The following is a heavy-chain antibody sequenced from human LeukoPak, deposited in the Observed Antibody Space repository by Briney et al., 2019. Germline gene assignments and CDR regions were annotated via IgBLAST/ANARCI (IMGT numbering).Heavy chain of an antibody. Sequence: GGSLRLSCAASGFTFSTYWMAWVRQAPGKGLEWVANIKGDESARHQADSVKGRFTISRDNAQNSVYLQMSTLRGEDTAVYYCATEVGGSLDYWGQGTLVTVSS. CDR2: IKGDESAR. D-gene: IGHD1-26*01. CDR3: ATEVGGSLDY. V-gene: IGHV3-7*01. CDR1: GFTFSTYW. J-gene: IGHJ4*02.